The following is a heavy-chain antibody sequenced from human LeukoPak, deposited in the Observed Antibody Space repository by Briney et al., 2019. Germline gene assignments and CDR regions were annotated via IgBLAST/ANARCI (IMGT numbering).Heavy chain of an antibody. CDR1: GLTFGDSA. D-gene: IGHD1-26*01. CDR2: IRSKTYGGTI. J-gene: IGHJ3*02. CDR3: TRLPVGTNAFDI. V-gene: IGHV3-49*04. Sequence: PGGSLRLSCPPSGLTFGDSAMTGVGQPPGKGLEWVGLIRSKTYGGTIEYAASVKGRFIISRDDSKSIAYLQLNSLKTEDTAVYYCTRLPVGTNAFDIWGQGTMVTVSS.